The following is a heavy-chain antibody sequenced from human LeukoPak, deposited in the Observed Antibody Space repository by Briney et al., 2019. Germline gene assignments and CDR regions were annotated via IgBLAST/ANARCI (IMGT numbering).Heavy chain of an antibody. CDR3: ARDRGPVVPAATTDAFDI. CDR2: INQDGSEK. Sequence: GGFLRLSCEASGFTFSSYWMSWVRQAPGKGLEWVANINQDGSEKYHVDSVKGRFTISRDNAKNSLYLQMNSLRAEDTAVYYCARDRGPVVPAATTDAFDIWGRGTMVTVSS. CDR1: GFTFSSYW. V-gene: IGHV3-7*01. D-gene: IGHD2-2*01. J-gene: IGHJ3*02.